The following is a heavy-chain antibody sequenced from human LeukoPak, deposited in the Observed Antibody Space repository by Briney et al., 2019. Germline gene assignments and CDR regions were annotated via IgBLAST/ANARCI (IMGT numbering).Heavy chain of an antibody. CDR1: GGSGSGYY. D-gene: IGHD4-23*01. CDR3: ARGARWAYYYMDV. CDR2: INHSGST. V-gene: IGHV4-34*01. J-gene: IGHJ6*03. Sequence: PSETLSLTSAVYGGSGSGYYWSWMRHRPGQGLEWSGEINHSGSTNYNPSLKSRVTISVDTSKNQFSLKLSSVTAADTAVYYCARGARWAYYYMDVWGKGTTVTVSS.